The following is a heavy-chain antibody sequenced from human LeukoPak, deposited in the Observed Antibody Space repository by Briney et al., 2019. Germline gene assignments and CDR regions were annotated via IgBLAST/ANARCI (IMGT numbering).Heavy chain of an antibody. J-gene: IGHJ6*03. CDR3: ARGYSSGWHREDYYYYMDV. CDR2: IYYSGST. V-gene: IGHV4-39*07. Sequence: SETLSLTCTVSGGSISSSSYYWGWIRQPPGKGLEWIGSIYYSGSTNYNPSLKSRVTISVDTSKNQFSLKPSSVTAADTAVYYCARGYSSGWHREDYYYYMDVWGKGITVTISS. CDR1: GGSISSSSYY. D-gene: IGHD6-19*01.